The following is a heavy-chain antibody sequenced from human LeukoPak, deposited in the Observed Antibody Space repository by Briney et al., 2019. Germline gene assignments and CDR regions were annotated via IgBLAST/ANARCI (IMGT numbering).Heavy chain of an antibody. V-gene: IGHV3-21*04. Sequence: GGSLRLSCAGSGFTFSNYSINWVRQAPGKGLEWVSSISPSSHYIYYADSVRGRFTISRDNARNSLYLQMNSLRDEDTAVYYCARDRHTAMVYYYYYMDVWGTGTTATVSS. D-gene: IGHD5-18*01. J-gene: IGHJ6*03. CDR2: ISPSSHYI. CDR3: ARDRHTAMVYYYYYMDV. CDR1: GFTFSNYS.